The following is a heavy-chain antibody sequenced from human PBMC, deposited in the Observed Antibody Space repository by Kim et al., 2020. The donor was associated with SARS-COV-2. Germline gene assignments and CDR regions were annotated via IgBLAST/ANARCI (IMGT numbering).Heavy chain of an antibody. CDR1: GFTFSSYG. Sequence: GGSLRLSCAASGFTFSSYGMHWVRQAPGKGLEWVAVIWYDGSNKYYADSVKGRFTISRDNSKNTLYLQMNSLRAEDTAVYYCARGPYSSSGRTYFDYWGQGTLVTVSS. CDR2: IWYDGSNK. J-gene: IGHJ4*02. CDR3: ARGPYSSSGRTYFDY. D-gene: IGHD6-13*01. V-gene: IGHV3-33*01.